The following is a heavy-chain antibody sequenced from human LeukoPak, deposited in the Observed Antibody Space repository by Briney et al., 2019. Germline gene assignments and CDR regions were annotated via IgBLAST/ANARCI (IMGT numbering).Heavy chain of an antibody. CDR1: GGSISSSNW. J-gene: IGHJ4*02. D-gene: IGHD3-10*01. CDR2: IYHSGST. CDR3: ARGPPYGSRSDYFDY. Sequence: SGTLSLTCAVSGGSISSSNWWSWVRQPPGKGLEWIGEIYHSGSTNYNPSLKSRVTISVDKSKNQFSLKLSSVTAADTAVYYCARGPPYGSRSDYFDYWGQGTLVTVSS. V-gene: IGHV4-4*02.